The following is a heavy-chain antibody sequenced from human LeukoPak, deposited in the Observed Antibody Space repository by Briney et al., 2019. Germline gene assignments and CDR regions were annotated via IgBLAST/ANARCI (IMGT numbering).Heavy chain of an antibody. CDR3: ARVRTGTKLDY. CDR2: INPTGDST. CDR1: KYTFTNYY. V-gene: IGHV1-46*01. D-gene: IGHD1-7*01. J-gene: IGHJ4*02. Sequence: ASVKVSCKASKYTFTNYYIHWVRQAPGQGLEWMGTINPTGDSTGYAQKFQGRVTMTRDRSTSTVYMELSSLTYEDTAVYYCARVRTGTKLDYWGQGTLVTVSS.